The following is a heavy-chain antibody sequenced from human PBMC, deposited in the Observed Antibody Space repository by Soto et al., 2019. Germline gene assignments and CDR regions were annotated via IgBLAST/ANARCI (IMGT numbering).Heavy chain of an antibody. Sequence: PGGSLRLSCVASGFTFISSFMGWIRQAPGKGLEWVANINQDGGVTYYVDSVEGRFTISRDNTKDSLYLQMNSLRGEDTAMYYCARYFRGSGRYFFDYWGQGTLVTV. D-gene: IGHD6-19*01. J-gene: IGHJ4*02. V-gene: IGHV3-7*03. CDR2: INQDGGVT. CDR3: ARYFRGSGRYFFDY. CDR1: GFTFISSF.